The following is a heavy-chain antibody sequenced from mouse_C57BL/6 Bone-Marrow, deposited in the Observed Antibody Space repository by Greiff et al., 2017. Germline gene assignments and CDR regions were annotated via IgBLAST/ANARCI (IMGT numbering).Heavy chain of an antibody. J-gene: IGHJ1*03. CDR1: GYTFTDYY. CDR3: ARCLYYYGTDV. V-gene: IGHV1-26*01. Sequence: EVQLQQSGPELVKPGASVKISCKASGYTFTDYYMNWVKQSHGKSLEWIGDINPNNGGTSYNQKFKGKATLTVDQSSSTAYMELRSLTSEDSAVYYCARCLYYYGTDVWGTGTTVTVSS. CDR2: INPNNGGT. D-gene: IGHD1-1*01.